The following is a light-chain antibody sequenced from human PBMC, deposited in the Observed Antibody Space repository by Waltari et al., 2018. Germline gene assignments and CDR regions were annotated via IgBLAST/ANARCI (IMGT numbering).Light chain of an antibody. Sequence: QSGLTQPASVSGSPGQSITMSCTGTSSDVGSFDLFSWYQQYPGKAPKRMVYEVTRRSSGVSDRFSGSKSGNTASLTIYGLQSEDEADYYCCSYAGLGIYVFGTGTKVTVL. V-gene: IGLV2-23*02. CDR3: CSYAGLGIYV. J-gene: IGLJ1*01. CDR2: EVT. CDR1: SSDVGSFDL.